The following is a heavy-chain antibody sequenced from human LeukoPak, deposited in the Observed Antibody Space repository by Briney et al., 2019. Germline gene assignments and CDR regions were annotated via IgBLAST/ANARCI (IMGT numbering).Heavy chain of an antibody. D-gene: IGHD3-10*01. CDR3: AKDSAFYYIDV. CDR2: IRYNGNNQ. J-gene: IGHJ6*03. V-gene: IGHV3-30*02. CDR1: GFTFSSYE. Sequence: SGGSLRLSCAASGFTFSSYEINWVRQAPGKGLEWVAFIRYNGNNQYYADSVKGRFTISRDNSKNTLYLQMNSLKGDDTAVYYCAKDSAFYYIDVWGKGTTVIISS.